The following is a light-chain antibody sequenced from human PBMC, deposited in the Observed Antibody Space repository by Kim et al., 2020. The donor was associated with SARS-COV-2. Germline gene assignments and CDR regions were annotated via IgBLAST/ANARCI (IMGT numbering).Light chain of an antibody. CDR3: QQYNNWWT. V-gene: IGKV3-15*01. CDR2: GAS. Sequence: SVTAGERATLSGRASQSVRSNLAWYQQKPGQAPRLLIYGASTRATGIPARFSGSGYGTEFTLTISSLQYEDFAVYYCQQYNNWWTFGQGTKVDIK. CDR1: QSVRSN. J-gene: IGKJ1*01.